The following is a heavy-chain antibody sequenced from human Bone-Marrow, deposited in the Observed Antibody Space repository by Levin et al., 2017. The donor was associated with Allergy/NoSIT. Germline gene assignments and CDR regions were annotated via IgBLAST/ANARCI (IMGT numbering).Heavy chain of an antibody. CDR3: ARGDDFDWLGGDFDY. Sequence: GGSLRLSCAASGFTFSSYSMNWVRQAPGKGLEWVSYISSSSSTIYYADSVKGRFTISRDNAKNSLYLQMNSLRAEDTAVYYCARGDDFDWLGGDFDYWGQGTLVTVSS. D-gene: IGHD3-9*01. V-gene: IGHV3-48*04. J-gene: IGHJ4*02. CDR2: ISSSSSTI. CDR1: GFTFSSYS.